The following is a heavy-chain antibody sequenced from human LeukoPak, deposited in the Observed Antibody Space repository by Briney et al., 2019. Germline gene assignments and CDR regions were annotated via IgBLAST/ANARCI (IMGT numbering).Heavy chain of an antibody. Sequence: GGSLRLSCAASGFTFSSYAMHWVRQAPGKGLEWVAVISYDGSNKYSADSVKGRFTISRDNSKNTLYLQMNSLRAEDTAVYYCAKAPRFLEWLYPFYWGQGTLVTVSS. CDR2: ISYDGSNK. V-gene: IGHV3-30-3*01. CDR3: AKAPRFLEWLYPFY. D-gene: IGHD3-3*01. CDR1: GFTFSSYA. J-gene: IGHJ4*02.